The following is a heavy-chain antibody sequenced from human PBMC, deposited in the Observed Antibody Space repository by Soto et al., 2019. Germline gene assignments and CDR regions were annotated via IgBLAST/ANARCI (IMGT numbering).Heavy chain of an antibody. J-gene: IGHJ6*02. CDR3: ASQIEWGFLAWFPSYYYYGMDV. CDR2: MNPNSGNT. D-gene: IGHD3-3*01. CDR1: GYTFTSYD. V-gene: IGHV1-8*01. Sequence: ASVKVSCKASGYTFTSYDINWVRQATGQGLEWMGWMNPNSGNTGYAQKFQGRVTMTRNTSISTACMELSSLRSEDTAVYYCASQIEWGFLAWFPSYYYYGMDVWGQGTTVTVSS.